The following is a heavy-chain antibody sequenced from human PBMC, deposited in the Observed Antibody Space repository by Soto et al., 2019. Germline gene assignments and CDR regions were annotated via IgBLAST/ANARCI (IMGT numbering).Heavy chain of an antibody. CDR2: IYYSGST. D-gene: IGHD6-19*01. J-gene: IGHJ6*02. CDR1: GCSISSSISY. CDR3: ARHVSSGWYYYGMDV. Sequence: SETLSPTSNGSGCSISSSISYWGWIRQPSGKGLEWIGSIYYSGSTYYNPSLKSRVTISVDTSKNQFSLKLSSVTAADTAVYYCARHVSSGWYYYGMDVWGQGTTVT. V-gene: IGHV4-39*01.